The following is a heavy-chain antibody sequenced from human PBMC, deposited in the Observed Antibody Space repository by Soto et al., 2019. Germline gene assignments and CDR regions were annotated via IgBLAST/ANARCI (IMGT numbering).Heavy chain of an antibody. Sequence: PGGSLRLSSAAAGVTVGSNYRSCVRQAPGKGLEWVSVIYSGGSTYYADSVKGRFTISRDNSKNTLYLQMNSLRAEDTAVYYCARDMVRGMDVWGQGTTVTVSS. V-gene: IGHV3-66*01. D-gene: IGHD3-10*01. CDR1: GVTVGSNY. CDR2: IYSGGST. J-gene: IGHJ6*02. CDR3: ARDMVRGMDV.